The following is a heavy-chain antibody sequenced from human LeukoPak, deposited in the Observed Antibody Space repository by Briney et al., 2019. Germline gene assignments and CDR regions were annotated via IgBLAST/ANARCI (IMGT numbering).Heavy chain of an antibody. D-gene: IGHD2-2*01. CDR2: ISSSSSYI. J-gene: IGHJ4*02. Sequence: GGSLRLSYVDSGFTFSTYSMNWVRQAPGKGLEWVSSISSSSSYIYYGDSVKGRFTISRDNAKNSLYLQMNSLRAEDTALYYCAKAGCSSTSCYARYFDYWGQGTLVTVSS. V-gene: IGHV3-21*04. CDR1: GFTFSTYS. CDR3: AKAGCSSTSCYARYFDY.